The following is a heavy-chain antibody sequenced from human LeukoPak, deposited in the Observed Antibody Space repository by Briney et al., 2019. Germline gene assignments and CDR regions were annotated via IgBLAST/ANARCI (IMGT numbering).Heavy chain of an antibody. Sequence: GASVKVSCKASGYTFTDYYVHRVRQAPGQGLEWMGYMKPFSGDSHYAQKFQDRVTMTRDTPTSTAYLELSGLTSDDTAVYYCSTEDKYCTSTTCGDFWGQGTLVTVSS. CDR2: MKPFSGDS. J-gene: IGHJ4*02. D-gene: IGHD2-2*01. CDR1: GYTFTDYY. CDR3: STEDKYCTSTTCGDF. V-gene: IGHV1-2*02.